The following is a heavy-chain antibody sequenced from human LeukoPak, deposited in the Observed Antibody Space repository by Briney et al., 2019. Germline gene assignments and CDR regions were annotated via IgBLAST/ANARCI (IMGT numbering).Heavy chain of an antibody. CDR1: GFTFSSYS. D-gene: IGHD6-13*01. CDR2: ISSSSSYI. J-gene: IGHJ4*02. CDR3: AKDPRQQDY. Sequence: GGSLRLSCAASGFTFSSYSMNWVRQAPGQGLEWVSSISSSSSYIYYADSVKGRFTISRDNAKNSLYLQMNSLGAEDTGVYECAKDPRQQDYWGQGALVTVSS. V-gene: IGHV3-21*01.